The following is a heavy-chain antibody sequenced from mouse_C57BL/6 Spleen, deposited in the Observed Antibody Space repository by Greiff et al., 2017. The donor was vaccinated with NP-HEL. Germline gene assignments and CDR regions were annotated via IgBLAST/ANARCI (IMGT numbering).Heavy chain of an antibody. CDR2: IYPGNSDT. Sequence: VQLQQSGTVLARPGASVKMSCKTSGYTFTSYWMHWVKQRPGQGLEWIGAIYPGNSDTSYNQKFKGKAKLTAVTSASTAYMELSSLTNEDSAVYYCTRGEITTVVFDYWGQGTTLTVSS. CDR1: GYTFTSYW. D-gene: IGHD1-1*01. J-gene: IGHJ2*01. CDR3: TRGEITTVVFDY. V-gene: IGHV1-5*01.